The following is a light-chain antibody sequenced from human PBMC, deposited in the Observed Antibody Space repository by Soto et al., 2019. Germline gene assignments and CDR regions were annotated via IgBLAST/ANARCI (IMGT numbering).Light chain of an antibody. J-gene: IGKJ1*01. CDR2: KAS. V-gene: IGKV1-5*03. CDR1: QSISSW. Sequence: DIQMTQSPSTLSASVGDRVTITCRASQSISSWLAWYQQKPGTAPNLLIYKASTLQSGVPSRLSGSGSGTEFTITISSLQPDDSATYYCQQYNDNWTFGQGTKVDIK. CDR3: QQYNDNWT.